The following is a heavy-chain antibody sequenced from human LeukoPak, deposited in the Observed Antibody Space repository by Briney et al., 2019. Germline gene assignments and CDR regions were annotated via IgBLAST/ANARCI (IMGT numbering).Heavy chain of an antibody. J-gene: IGHJ4*02. Sequence: GGSLRLSCAASGFTFNNFAMSWVRQAPGKGLEWVSAISGSGGSTYYADSVKGRSTISRDNSKNTLYLQMNSLRAEDTAVYYCAKDPDCTSGVCYTFFDYWGQGTLVTVFS. D-gene: IGHD2-8*01. CDR2: ISGSGGST. V-gene: IGHV3-23*01. CDR3: AKDPDCTSGVCYTFFDY. CDR1: GFTFNNFA.